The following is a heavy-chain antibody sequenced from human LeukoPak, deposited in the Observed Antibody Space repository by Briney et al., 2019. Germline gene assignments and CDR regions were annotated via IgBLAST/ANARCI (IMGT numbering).Heavy chain of an antibody. D-gene: IGHD3-9*01. J-gene: IGHJ4*02. Sequence: PSETLSLTCTVSGGSISSYYGSWIRQPPGKGLEWIGYIYYSGSTNYNPSLKSRVTISVDTSKNQFSLKLSSVTAADTAVYYCARAGPRYFDWLGYWGQGTLVTVSS. CDR3: ARAGPRYFDWLGY. CDR2: IYYSGST. CDR1: GGSISSYY. V-gene: IGHV4-59*01.